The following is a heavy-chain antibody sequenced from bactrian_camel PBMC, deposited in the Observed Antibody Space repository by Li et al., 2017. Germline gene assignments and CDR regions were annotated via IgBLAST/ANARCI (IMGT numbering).Heavy chain of an antibody. CDR2: FNSDDGHT. CDR1: GSIYGTLC. J-gene: IGHJ4*01. D-gene: IGHD2*01. V-gene: IGHV3S54*01. Sequence: HVQLVESGGGSVQAGGSLRLSCASSGSIYGTLCMGWYRQSLGKERELVASFNSDDGHTEYADFVKGRFTISQDNAKGTLFLQMNNLKTEDTAVYSCGPILSPGSARCYYEDYNPGQGTQVT.